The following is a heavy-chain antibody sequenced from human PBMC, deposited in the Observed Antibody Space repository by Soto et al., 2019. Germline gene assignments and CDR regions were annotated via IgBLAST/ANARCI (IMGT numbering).Heavy chain of an antibody. CDR3: ARERITMVRGVPTSGGMDV. CDR2: ISSSSSTI. D-gene: IGHD3-10*01. J-gene: IGHJ6*02. Sequence: PGGSLRLSCAASGFTFNSYAMNWVRQAPGKGLEWVSYISSSSSTIYYADSVKGRFTISRDNAKNSLYLQMNSLRDEDTAVYYCARERITMVRGVPTSGGMDVWGQGTTVTVSS. V-gene: IGHV3-48*02. CDR1: GFTFNSYA.